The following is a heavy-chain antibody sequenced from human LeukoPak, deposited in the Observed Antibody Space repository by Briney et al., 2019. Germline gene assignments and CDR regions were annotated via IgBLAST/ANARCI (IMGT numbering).Heavy chain of an antibody. CDR3: ARGMYYDFWSGYYNSLSYFDY. CDR1: GGSISSGSYY. J-gene: IGHJ4*02. Sequence: SETLSLTCTVSGGSISSGSYYWSWIRQPAGKGLEWIGRIYTSGSTNYNPSLKSRVTMSVDTSKNQFSLKLSSVTAADTAVYYCARGMYYDFWSGYYNSLSYFDYWGQGTLVTVSS. V-gene: IGHV4-61*02. D-gene: IGHD3-3*01. CDR2: IYTSGST.